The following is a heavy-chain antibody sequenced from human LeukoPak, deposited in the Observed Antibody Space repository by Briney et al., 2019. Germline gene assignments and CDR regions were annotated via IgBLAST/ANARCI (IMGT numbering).Heavy chain of an antibody. J-gene: IGHJ4*02. CDR3: ASRLVVPAAIFDY. Sequence: SETLSLTCTVSGGSISSSSYYRGWIRQPPGKGLEWIGSIYHSGSTYYNPSLKSRVTISVDTSKNQFSLKLSSVTAADTAVYYCASRLVVPAAIFDYWGQGTLVTVSS. D-gene: IGHD2-2*01. CDR2: IYHSGST. V-gene: IGHV4-39*07. CDR1: GGSISSSSYY.